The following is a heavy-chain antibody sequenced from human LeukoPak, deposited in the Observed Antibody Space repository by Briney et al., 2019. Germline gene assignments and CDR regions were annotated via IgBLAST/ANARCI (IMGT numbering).Heavy chain of an antibody. J-gene: IGHJ6*03. V-gene: IGHV1-18*01. D-gene: IGHD1-26*01. CDR3: ARVIVDYYYYYYMDV. CDR1: GYTFTSYG. Sequence: ASVKVSCKAPGYTFTSYGVSWVRQAPGQGLEWMGWISAYNGNTNYAQKLQGRVTMTTDTSTSTAYMELRSLRSDDTAVYYCARVIVDYYYYYYMDVWGKGTTVTISS. CDR2: ISAYNGNT.